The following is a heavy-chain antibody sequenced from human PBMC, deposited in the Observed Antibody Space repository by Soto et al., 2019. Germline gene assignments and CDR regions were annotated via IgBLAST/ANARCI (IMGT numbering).Heavy chain of an antibody. CDR3: AREMRHYGTDV. CDR1: GASISSGNW. Sequence: PSETLSLTCTVSGASISSGNWWSWVRQSPGKGLEWIVEIFHGGTTNYNPSLKSRVTMSVDKSNSQFSLKLNSVTAADTAVYFCAREMRHYGTDVWGQGTTVTVSS. CDR2: IFHGGTT. J-gene: IGHJ6*02. V-gene: IGHV4-4*02.